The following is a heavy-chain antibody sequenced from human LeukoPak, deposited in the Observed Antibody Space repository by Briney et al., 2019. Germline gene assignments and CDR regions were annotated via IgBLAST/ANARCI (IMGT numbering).Heavy chain of an antibody. CDR3: ARGRGHMDA. Sequence: SETLSLTWTVSGVSIGTYYWSWIRQPAGKGLEWIGHIYTSGNTNYNPSLKSRVTMTVDTSKNHFSLKLSSVTAADTAVYYCARGRGHMDAWGKGTTVTVSS. CDR2: IYTSGNT. J-gene: IGHJ6*03. V-gene: IGHV4-4*07. D-gene: IGHD3-10*01. CDR1: GVSIGTYY.